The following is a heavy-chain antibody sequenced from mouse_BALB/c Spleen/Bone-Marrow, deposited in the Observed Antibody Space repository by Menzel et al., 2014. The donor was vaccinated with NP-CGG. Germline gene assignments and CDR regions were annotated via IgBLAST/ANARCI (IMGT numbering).Heavy chain of an antibody. D-gene: IGHD2-4*01. J-gene: IGHJ3*01. V-gene: IGHV5-9-3*01. Sequence: EVQLVESGGGLVKPGGSLKLSCAASGFTFSSYAMSWVRQTPEKRLEWVATISSGGSYTYYPDSVKGRFTISRDNAKNTLYPQMSSLRSEDTAMYYCARKSYYDYDGRPWFAYWGQGTLVTVSA. CDR1: GFTFSSYA. CDR3: ARKSYYDYDGRPWFAY. CDR2: ISSGGSYT.